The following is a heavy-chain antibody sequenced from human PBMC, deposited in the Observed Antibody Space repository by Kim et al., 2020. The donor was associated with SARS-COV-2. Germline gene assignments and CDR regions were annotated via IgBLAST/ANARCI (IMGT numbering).Heavy chain of an antibody. CDR3: ARDGGVAARVGSYYGMDV. J-gene: IGHJ6*02. Sequence: KSRVSISVDTSKNQFSLKLSSVTAADTAVYYCARDGGVAARVGSYYGMDVWGQGTTVTVSS. D-gene: IGHD6-6*01. V-gene: IGHV4-59*01.